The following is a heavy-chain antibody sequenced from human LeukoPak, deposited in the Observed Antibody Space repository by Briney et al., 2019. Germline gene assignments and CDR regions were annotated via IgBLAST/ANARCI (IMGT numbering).Heavy chain of an antibody. V-gene: IGHV3-21*01. J-gene: IGHJ4*02. Sequence: PGGSLRLSCAASGFTFSSYSMNWVRQAPGKGLEWVSSISSSSSYIYYADSVKGRFTISRDNAKNSLYLQMNSLRAEDTAVYYCAEDLAAAGILGYWGQGTLVTVSS. D-gene: IGHD6-13*01. CDR1: GFTFSSYS. CDR3: AEDLAAAGILGY. CDR2: ISSSSSYI.